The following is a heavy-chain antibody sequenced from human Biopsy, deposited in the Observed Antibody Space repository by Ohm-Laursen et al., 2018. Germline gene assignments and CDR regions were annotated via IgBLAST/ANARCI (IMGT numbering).Heavy chain of an antibody. CDR3: ARGNGPSA. J-gene: IGHJ5*02. CDR1: GFTFSDYN. D-gene: IGHD4-23*01. Sequence: GSLRLSCTASGFTFSDYNMHWVRQAPGKGLEWVALIDGSTSYIYYVDSVKGRFTISRDNARNSVYLQMNSLRAEDTAIYYCARGNGPSAWGQGTLVTVSS. V-gene: IGHV3-21*01. CDR2: IDGSTSYI.